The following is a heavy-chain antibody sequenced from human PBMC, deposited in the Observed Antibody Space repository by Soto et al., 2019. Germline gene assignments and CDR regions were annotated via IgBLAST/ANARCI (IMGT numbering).Heavy chain of an antibody. CDR3: ARDSITIFGVVNVFDY. D-gene: IGHD3-3*01. CDR1: GGSISSGGYY. J-gene: IGHJ4*02. V-gene: IGHV4-31*03. CDR2: IYYSGST. Sequence: PSETLSLTCTVSGGSISSGGYYWSWIRQHPGKGLEWIGYIYYSGSTYYNPSLKSRVTISVDTSKNQFSLKLSSVTAADTAVYYCARDSITIFGVVNVFDYWGQGTLVTVSS.